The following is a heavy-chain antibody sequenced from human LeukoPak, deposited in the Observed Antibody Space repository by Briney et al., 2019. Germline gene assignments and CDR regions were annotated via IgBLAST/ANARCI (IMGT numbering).Heavy chain of an antibody. J-gene: IGHJ4*02. D-gene: IGHD3-16*02. Sequence: PSETLSLTCTVSGGSISSSSYYWGWIRQPSGKGLEWIGCIYYSGSTYYNPSLKSRVTISVDTSKNQFSLKLSSVTAADTAVYYCPRLLSPLYVWGRYRPDYWGQGTLVTVSS. CDR2: IYYSGST. CDR3: PRLLSPLYVWGRYRPDY. CDR1: GGSISSSSYY. V-gene: IGHV4-39*01.